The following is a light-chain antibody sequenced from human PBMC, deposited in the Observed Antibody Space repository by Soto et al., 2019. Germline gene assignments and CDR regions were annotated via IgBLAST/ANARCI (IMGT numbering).Light chain of an antibody. CDR2: EVT. CDR1: SNDIGAYNS. J-gene: IGLJ2*01. V-gene: IGLV2-14*01. CDR3: SSYTGINSLV. Sequence: QSALTQPASVSGSPGQSITIPCTGTSNDIGAYNSVSWYQQHPGKVPIVIIYEVTNRPPGISNRFSASKSGTTASLTISGLQAEDEADYYCSSYTGINSLVFGGGTKLTVL.